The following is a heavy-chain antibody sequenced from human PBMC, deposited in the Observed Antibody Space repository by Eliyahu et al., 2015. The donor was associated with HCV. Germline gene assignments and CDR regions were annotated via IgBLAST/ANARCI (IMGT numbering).Heavy chain of an antibody. CDR2: INPNSGGT. J-gene: IGHJ5*02. CDR1: GYTFTGYY. CDR3: ARHVGATFWFDP. V-gene: IGHV1-2*02. Sequence: QVQLVQSGAEVEKPGASVKVSCKASGYTFTGYYIXWVRQAPGQGFEWMGWINPNSGGTNYAQNFXGRVTMTRDTSISTAYMELNRLRSDDTAVYYCARHVGATFWFDPWGQGTLVTVSS. D-gene: IGHD1-26*01.